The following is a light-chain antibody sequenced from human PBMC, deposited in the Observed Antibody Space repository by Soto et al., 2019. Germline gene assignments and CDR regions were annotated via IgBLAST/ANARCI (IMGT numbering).Light chain of an antibody. J-gene: IGLJ2*01. CDR2: GNS. Sequence: QSVLTQPPSVSGAPGQRVTISCSGSSSNIGAGYDLHWYQQLPGTAPKLLICGNSDRPSGVPDRFSGSKSGTSASLAITGLQAEDEADYYCQSYDNSLSGVVFGGGTKVTVL. CDR3: QSYDNSLSGVV. V-gene: IGLV1-40*01. CDR1: SSNIGAGYD.